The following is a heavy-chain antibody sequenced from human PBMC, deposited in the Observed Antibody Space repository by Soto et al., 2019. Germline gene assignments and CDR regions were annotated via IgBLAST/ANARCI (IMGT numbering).Heavy chain of an antibody. Sequence: ASVKVSCKASGYTFTSYYTHWVRQAPGQGLEWMGIINPSGGSTSYAQKFQGRVTMTRDTSTSTVYMELSSLRSEDTAVYYCGRVFVQQLVEAVWGQGTTVTVSS. CDR1: GYTFTSYY. V-gene: IGHV1-46*01. D-gene: IGHD6-13*01. CDR3: GRVFVQQLVEAV. CDR2: INPSGGST. J-gene: IGHJ6*02.